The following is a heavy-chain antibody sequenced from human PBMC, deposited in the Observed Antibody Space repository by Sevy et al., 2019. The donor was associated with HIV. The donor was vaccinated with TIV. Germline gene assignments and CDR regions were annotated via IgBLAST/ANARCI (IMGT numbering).Heavy chain of an antibody. J-gene: IGHJ6*02. D-gene: IGHD3-3*01. V-gene: IGHV1-18*01. Sequence: ASVKVSCKASGYTFTSYGISWVRQAPGQGLEWMGWISAYNGNTNYAQKLQGRVTMTTDTSTSTAYTELRSLGSDDTAVYYCASTQGSHTYESYYYYGMDVWGQGTTVTVSS. CDR1: GYTFTSYG. CDR3: ASTQGSHTYESYYYYGMDV. CDR2: ISAYNGNT.